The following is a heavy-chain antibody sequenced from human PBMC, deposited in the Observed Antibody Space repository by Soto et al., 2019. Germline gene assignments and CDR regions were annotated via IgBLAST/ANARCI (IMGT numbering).Heavy chain of an antibody. J-gene: IGHJ4*02. V-gene: IGHV4-59*01. CDR3: ARVGGLDQRTFEY. D-gene: IGHD3-16*01. CDR1: GVSISDFY. CDR2: IYYSGST. Sequence: SKTLSLTCTFSGVSISDFYWSWIRQPPGKGLEWIGYIYYSGSTNYNPSLKSRVTISVDTSKNQFSLNLRSMSPADTAVYYCARVGGLDQRTFEYWGPGTLVTVSS.